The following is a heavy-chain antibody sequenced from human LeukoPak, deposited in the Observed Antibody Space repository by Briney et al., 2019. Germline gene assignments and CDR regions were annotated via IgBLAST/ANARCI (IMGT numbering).Heavy chain of an antibody. CDR1: GGSFSGYY. CDR2: INHSGST. D-gene: IGHD2/OR15-2a*01. V-gene: IGHV4-34*01. CDR3: ARVHRYYGATWGNWFDP. J-gene: IGHJ5*02. Sequence: KPSETLSLTCAVYGGSFSGYYWSWIRQPPGKGLEWIGEINHSGSTNYNPSLKSRVTISVDTSKNQFSLKLSSVTAADTAVHYCARVHRYYGATWGNWFDPWGQGTLVTVSS.